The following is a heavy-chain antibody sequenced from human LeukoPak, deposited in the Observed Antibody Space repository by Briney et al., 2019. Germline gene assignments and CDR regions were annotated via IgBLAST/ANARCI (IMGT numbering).Heavy chain of an antibody. J-gene: IGHJ4*02. CDR3: GGWFGELLSLFTY. Sequence: MASETLSLTCAVSGYSIRSGYYWGWIRQPPGKGVEWIGSIYHRGSTYYNPSLKSRVTISVDTSKNQFSLKLSSVTAADTAVYYCGGWFGELLSLFTYWGQGTLVTASS. CDR2: IYHRGST. D-gene: IGHD3-10*01. CDR1: GYSIRSGYY. V-gene: IGHV4-38-2*01.